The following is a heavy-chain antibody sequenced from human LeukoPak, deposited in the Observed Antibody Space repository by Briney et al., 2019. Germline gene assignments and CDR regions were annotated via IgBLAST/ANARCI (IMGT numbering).Heavy chain of an antibody. CDR1: GYTLISYY. V-gene: IGHV1-46*01. J-gene: IGHJ3*02. Sequence: GASVKVSCKASGYTLISYYMHWVRQAPGQGLEWMGIIDPSGVNTNYAQKFQGRVTMTRDMSTSTVYMELSGLRSEDTAVYFCATPNNIDAFDIWGQGTMVTVSS. CDR3: ATPNNIDAFDI. D-gene: IGHD1-14*01. CDR2: IDPSGVNT.